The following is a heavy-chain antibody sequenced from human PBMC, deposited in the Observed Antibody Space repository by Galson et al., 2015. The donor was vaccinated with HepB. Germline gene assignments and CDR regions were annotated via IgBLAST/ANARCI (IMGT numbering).Heavy chain of an antibody. CDR2: IGGSGAST. D-gene: IGHD2-21*02. J-gene: IGHJ4*02. V-gene: IGHV3-23*01. Sequence: SLRLSCAASGFSFTRYAISWVRQAPVKGLEWVSSIGGSGASTYYAEPVKGRFTFSRDNSKNTVYLQMNSLRVEDTAVYYCAKVAILGVTPHYFDYRGQGTRVTVSS. CDR3: AKVAILGVTPHYFDY. CDR1: GFSFTRYA.